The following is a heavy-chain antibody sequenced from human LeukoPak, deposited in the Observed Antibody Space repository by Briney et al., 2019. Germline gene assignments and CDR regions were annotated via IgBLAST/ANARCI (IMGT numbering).Heavy chain of an antibody. D-gene: IGHD3-22*01. CDR2: INPNSGGT. CDR3: ASSHPHYDSSGYAFDI. J-gene: IGHJ3*02. V-gene: IGHV1-2*02. CDR1: GFTFSRYA. Sequence: GGSLRLSCAASGFTFSRYAMHWVRQAPGQGLEWMGWINPNSGGTNYAQKFQGRVTMTRDTSISTAYMELSRLRSDDTAVYYCASSHPHYDSSGYAFDIWGQGTMVTVSS.